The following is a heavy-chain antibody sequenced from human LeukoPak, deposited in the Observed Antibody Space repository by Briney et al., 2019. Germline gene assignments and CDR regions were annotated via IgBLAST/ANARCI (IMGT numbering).Heavy chain of an antibody. J-gene: IGHJ5*02. V-gene: IGHV4-34*01. Sequence: NPSQTLSLTCAVYGGSLSGYYWNWIRQPPGKGLEWIGEINHSGSTNYNPSLKSRVTISVDTSKNQFSLKLYSVTAADTAVYYCARALPWFDPWGQGTLVTVSS. CDR2: INHSGST. CDR1: GGSLSGYY. CDR3: ARALPWFDP.